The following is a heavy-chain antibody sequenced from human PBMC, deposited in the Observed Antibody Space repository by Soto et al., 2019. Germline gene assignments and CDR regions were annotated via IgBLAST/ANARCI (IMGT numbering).Heavy chain of an antibody. Sequence: QVQLVQSGTEVKKPGASVKVSCQASGYSISAYYIHWVRQAPGQGREWMGWIDPKNGGTVSAQKFQGRLTMTRDTSISTVYMDLSGLTSDATALYYCGRDDYGTFPYWGQGSLVTVSS. CDR3: GRDDYGTFPY. CDR1: GYSISAYY. J-gene: IGHJ4*02. CDR2: IDPKNGGT. D-gene: IGHD3-10*01. V-gene: IGHV1-2*02.